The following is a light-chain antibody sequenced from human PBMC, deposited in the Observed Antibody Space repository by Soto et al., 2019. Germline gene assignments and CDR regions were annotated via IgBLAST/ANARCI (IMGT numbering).Light chain of an antibody. J-gene: IGKJ3*01. CDR1: QSISNW. V-gene: IGKV1-5*03. CDR2: NAS. CDR3: QPYNTFLLP. Sequence: DIPVTQSPSTLSASVGDSVTLSCRASQSISNWLAWYQQKPGKAPQLLIYNASTLESGVPTRFSGSGSGTAFTLTSSSLQPDVFATYYDQPYNTFLLPFGPGTRVDIK.